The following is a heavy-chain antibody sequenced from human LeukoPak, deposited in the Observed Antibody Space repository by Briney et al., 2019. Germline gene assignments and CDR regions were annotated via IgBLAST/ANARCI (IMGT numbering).Heavy chain of an antibody. Sequence: GGSLRLSCAASGFTFSSYAMTWVRQAPGKGLEWVPSIRGSGGNTYYADSVKGRFTISKDTSKNTLYLQMGSLRAEDTGLYYFANPLIRGYYGGFFYAPGGQGPLVTVSP. D-gene: IGHD2/OR15-2a*01. J-gene: IGHJ5*02. V-gene: IGHV3-23*01. CDR1: GFTFSSYA. CDR3: ANPLIRGYYGGFFYAP. CDR2: IRGSGGNT.